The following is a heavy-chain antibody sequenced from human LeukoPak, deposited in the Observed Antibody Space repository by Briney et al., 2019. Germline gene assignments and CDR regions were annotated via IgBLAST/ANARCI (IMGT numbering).Heavy chain of an antibody. J-gene: IGHJ4*02. CDR2: IYYSGNT. CDR1: GGPINGYY. D-gene: IGHD6-19*01. CDR3: ARHGIGAVPAEYVDY. Sequence: SETLSLTCTVSGGPINGYYCSWIRQPPGRGLEWIGYIYYSGNTNYSPSLKSRVTISVDASRNQFSLRLSSVTAADTAVYFCARHGIGAVPAEYVDYWGQGTLVTVSS. V-gene: IGHV4-59*08.